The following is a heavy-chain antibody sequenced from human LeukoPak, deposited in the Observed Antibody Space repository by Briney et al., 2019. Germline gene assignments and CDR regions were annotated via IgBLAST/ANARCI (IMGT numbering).Heavy chain of an antibody. CDR1: GYTFTSYY. D-gene: IGHD2-2*01. J-gene: IGHJ4*02. CDR2: INPSGGST. V-gene: IGHV1-46*01. CDR3: ARSLGGLYYFDY. Sequence: ASVKVSCKASGYTFTSYYMHWVQQAPGQGLEWMGIINPSGGSTSYAQKFQGRVTMTRDMSTSTVYMELSSLRSEDTAVYYCARSLGGLYYFDYWGQGTLVTVSS.